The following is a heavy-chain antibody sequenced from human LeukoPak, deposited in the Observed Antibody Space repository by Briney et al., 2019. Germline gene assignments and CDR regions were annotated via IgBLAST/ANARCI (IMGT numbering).Heavy chain of an antibody. D-gene: IGHD5-12*01. V-gene: IGHV1-18*04. CDR2: ISAYNGNT. J-gene: IGHJ4*02. CDR1: GYTFTSYG. CDR3: ARDGPGTDPDTVATKYSY. Sequence: ASVKVSCKASGYTFTSYGISWVRQAPGQGLEWMGWISAYNGNTNYAQKLQGRVTMTTDTSTSTAYMELRSLRSDDTAVYYCARDGPGTDPDTVATKYSYWGQGTLVTVSS.